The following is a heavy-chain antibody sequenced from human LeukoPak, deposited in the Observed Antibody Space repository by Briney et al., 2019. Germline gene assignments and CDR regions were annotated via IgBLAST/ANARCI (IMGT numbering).Heavy chain of an antibody. V-gene: IGHV3-23*01. CDR1: GFTFSSYG. J-gene: IGHJ4*02. CDR2: ISGSGGST. CDR3: AKGGDIRIGPHFDY. D-gene: IGHD5-12*01. Sequence: PGGTLRLSCAASGFTFSSYGMSWVRQAPGKGLEWVSAISGSGGSTYYADSVKGRFTISRDNSKNTLYLQMNSLRAEDTAVYYCAKGGDIRIGPHFDYWGQGTLVTVSS.